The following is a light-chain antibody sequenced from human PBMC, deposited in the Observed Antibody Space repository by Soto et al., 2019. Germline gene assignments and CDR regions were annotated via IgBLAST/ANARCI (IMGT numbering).Light chain of an antibody. CDR3: SSYTSSAPFYV. Sequence: QSVLTQPASVSGSPGQSITISCTGASTDVDGYDYVSWYQQHPGQAPKHMIYDVNNRPSGVSYSFSGSKSGDTASLTISGLQAEDDADYYCSSYTSSAPFYVFGTGTRSPS. CDR1: STDVDGYDY. CDR2: DVN. J-gene: IGLJ1*01. V-gene: IGLV2-14*03.